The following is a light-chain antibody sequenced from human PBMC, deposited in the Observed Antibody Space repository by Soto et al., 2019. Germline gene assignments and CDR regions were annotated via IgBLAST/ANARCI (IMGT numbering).Light chain of an antibody. CDR1: SSDVGSNNL. CDR3: CSFRSTI. J-gene: IGLJ2*01. CDR2: EVT. Sequence: QSVLTQPASVSGSPGQSITISCTGTSSDVGSNNLVSWYQQHPGKVPKLIIYEVTGRPSGVSGRFSGSKSGNTASLTISGLQAEDEADYYCCSFRSTIFGGGTKVTVL. V-gene: IGLV2-23*02.